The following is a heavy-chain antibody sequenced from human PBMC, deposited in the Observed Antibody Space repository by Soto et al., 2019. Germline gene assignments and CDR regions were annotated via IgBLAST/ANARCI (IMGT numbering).Heavy chain of an antibody. CDR2: INPNSGDT. V-gene: IGHV1-2*02. D-gene: IGHD3-22*01. J-gene: IGHJ4*02. Sequence: QAQLVQSGTEVKKPGASVKVSCKASGYTFIDYHMHWVRQAPGQGLEWMGWINPNSGDTNYAQKFQGRVTLTRDTSIRTAYMELSRLRSDDTAVYYCARDPSNFYDSSALLDYWGQGTLVTVSS. CDR1: GYTFIDYH. CDR3: ARDPSNFYDSSALLDY.